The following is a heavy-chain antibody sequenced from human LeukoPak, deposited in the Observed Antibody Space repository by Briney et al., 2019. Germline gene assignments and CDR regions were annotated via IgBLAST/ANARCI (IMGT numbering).Heavy chain of an antibody. CDR3: ARQGLVASLN. J-gene: IGHJ4*02. V-gene: IGHV5-51*01. CDR1: GYSSTSYS. CDR2: IYPGDSAT. D-gene: IGHD2-15*01. Sequence: ESLKISCQGSGYSSTSYSVGWVPQMHGKGLEGMGIIYPGDSATRYSPSVQGPVPISADKSISTAYLQWSSRKASDTAMYYCARQGLVASLNWGQGTLVTVSS.